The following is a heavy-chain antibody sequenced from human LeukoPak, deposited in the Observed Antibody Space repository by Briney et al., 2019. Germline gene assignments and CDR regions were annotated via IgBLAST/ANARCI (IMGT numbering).Heavy chain of an antibody. CDR3: ARVGAYYYGSGSKTAFDY. D-gene: IGHD3-10*01. CDR2: IYHSGST. CDR1: GGSISSSNW. Sequence: SETLSLTCAVSGGSISSSNWWSWVRQPPGKGLEWIGEIYHSGSTNYNPSLKSRVTISVDKSKNQFSLKLSSVTAADTAVYYCARVGAYYYGSGSKTAFDYWGQGTLVTVSS. J-gene: IGHJ4*02. V-gene: IGHV4-4*02.